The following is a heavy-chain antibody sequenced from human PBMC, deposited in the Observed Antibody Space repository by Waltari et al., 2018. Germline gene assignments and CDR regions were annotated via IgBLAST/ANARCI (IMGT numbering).Heavy chain of an antibody. CDR1: GFSLTSDSLG. CDR3: AHRPPLYRSTWYFHS. J-gene: IGHJ4*02. D-gene: IGHD6-13*01. Sequence: QITLKESGPTLVKPTQTLTLTCSSPGFSLTSDSLGVAWIRQPPGKALEWPAPISSGGDEKSTSSLENRLSTTEGSARSQLFLTMGHIHPLQTATYFCAHRPPLYRSTWYFHSLGQEALVTVTS. CDR2: ISSGGDE. V-gene: IGHV2-5*02.